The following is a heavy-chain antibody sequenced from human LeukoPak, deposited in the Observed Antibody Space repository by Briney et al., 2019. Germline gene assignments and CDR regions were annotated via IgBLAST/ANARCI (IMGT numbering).Heavy chain of an antibody. CDR3: ARDTGYYDSSDGY. CDR1: GFTFSSYS. Sequence: KSGGSLRLSCAASGFTFSSYSMNCVRQAPGKGLEWVSSISSSSSYIYYADSVKGRFTISRDNAKNSLYLQMNSLRAEDTAVYYCARDTGYYDSSDGYWGQGTLVTVSS. V-gene: IGHV3-21*01. D-gene: IGHD3-22*01. CDR2: ISSSSSYI. J-gene: IGHJ4*02.